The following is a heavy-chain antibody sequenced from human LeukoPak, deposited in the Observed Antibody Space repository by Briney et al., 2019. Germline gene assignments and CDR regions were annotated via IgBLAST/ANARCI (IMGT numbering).Heavy chain of an antibody. D-gene: IGHD1-26*01. CDR2: IKQDGSDK. CDR3: ARDKVVGATLFDY. Sequence: PGGSLRVSCAASGFTFSSYWMSWVRQAPGKGLEWVANIKQDGSDKYYVDSVKGRFTISRDNAKNSVYLQMNSLRAEDTAVYYCARDKVVGATLFDYWGQGTLVTVSS. J-gene: IGHJ4*02. V-gene: IGHV3-7*01. CDR1: GFTFSSYW.